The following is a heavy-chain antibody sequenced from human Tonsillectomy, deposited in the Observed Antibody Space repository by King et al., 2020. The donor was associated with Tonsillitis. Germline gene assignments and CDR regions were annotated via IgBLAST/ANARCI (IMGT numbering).Heavy chain of an antibody. CDR3: VRDMNYRDRSTYYDVLDV. Sequence: VQLVESGGGLVQPGGSLRLSCAASDFTFSEYWMTWIRQAPGEGLEWVANIKGDGSVKYYVDSVEGRFTISRDNADSSLFLRMNSLRAAETAIYYCVRDMNYRDRSTYYDVLDVWGPGTMVTVSS. V-gene: IGHV3-7*01. J-gene: IGHJ3*01. CDR1: DFTFSEYW. D-gene: IGHD3-22*01. CDR2: IKGDGSVK.